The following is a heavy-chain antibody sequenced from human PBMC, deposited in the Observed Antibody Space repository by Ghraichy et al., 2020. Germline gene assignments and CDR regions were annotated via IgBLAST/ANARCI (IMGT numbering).Heavy chain of an antibody. CDR2: INGGNGDT. V-gene: IGHV1-3*01. D-gene: IGHD3-3*01. Sequence: ASVKVSCEASGNTFSTNAIHWVRQAPGQRLEWMGWINGGNGDTKYSQKFQGRVTITRDTSASIAYIELSSLRSEDSAVYYCARTGVPYYCFWSGYYFWGQGTLVTVSS. CDR3: ARTGVPYYCFWSGYYF. J-gene: IGHJ4*02. CDR1: GNTFSTNA.